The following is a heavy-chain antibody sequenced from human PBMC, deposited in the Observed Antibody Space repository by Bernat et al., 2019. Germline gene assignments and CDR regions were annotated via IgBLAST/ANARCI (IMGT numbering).Heavy chain of an antibody. CDR3: ARGIEGRDAFDI. Sequence: EVKLVESGGGLVQPGGSLRLSCAASGFTFSSYAMTWVRQAPGKGLEWVAGIVGSGSSTNYADSVKGRFTVSRDNSRYTLYLQMNSLIVEDTSVYYCARGIEGRDAFDIWGQGTMVTVSS. CDR2: IVGSGSST. D-gene: IGHD2-21*01. V-gene: IGHV3-23*04. J-gene: IGHJ3*02. CDR1: GFTFSSYA.